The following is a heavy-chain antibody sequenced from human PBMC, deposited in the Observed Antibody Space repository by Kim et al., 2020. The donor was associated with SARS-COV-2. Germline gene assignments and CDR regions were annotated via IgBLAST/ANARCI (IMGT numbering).Heavy chain of an antibody. Sequence: GGSLRLSCAASGFSFSDSAMHWVRQASGKGLEWVGRIRSKASNYATTDAASVRVSFSISSDESKQSAYLHMNSLKTEDTALCVCARVPVTTLAFWDAVD. V-gene: IGHV3-73*01. J-gene: IGHJ3*02. CDR1: GFSFSDSA. CDR3: ARVPVTTLAFWDAVD. D-gene: IGHD4-17*01. CDR2: IRSKASNYAT.